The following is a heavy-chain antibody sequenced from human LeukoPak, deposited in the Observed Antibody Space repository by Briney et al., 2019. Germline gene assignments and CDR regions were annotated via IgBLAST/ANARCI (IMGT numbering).Heavy chain of an antibody. Sequence: GGSPRVSCAASGFTFSSDAMHWVRQAPGKGLEWVAAISKDGSNQAYADSVKGRFTISRDNSQNTLYLQMSSLRAEDTAVYYCAKDVYCSGTVGCIDYWGQGTLVTVSS. CDR3: AKDVYCSGTVGCIDY. V-gene: IGHV3-30*18. J-gene: IGHJ4*02. CDR2: ISKDGSNQ. CDR1: GFTFSSDA. D-gene: IGHD2-15*01.